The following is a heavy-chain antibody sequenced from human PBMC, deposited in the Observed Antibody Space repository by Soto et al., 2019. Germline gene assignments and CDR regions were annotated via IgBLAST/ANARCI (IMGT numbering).Heavy chain of an antibody. V-gene: IGHV3-9*01. CDR3: AKGYSYGVLEPLGY. D-gene: IGHD5-18*01. CDR2: ISWNSGII. Sequence: PGDSLRLSSESSGFTFPDSALPWFLQGPGKVLEWVSVISWNSGIIDYADSVKGRFTISRDNAKNSLYLQMNSLRAEDTALYYCAKGYSYGVLEPLGYWGQGT. J-gene: IGHJ4*02. CDR1: GFTFPDSA.